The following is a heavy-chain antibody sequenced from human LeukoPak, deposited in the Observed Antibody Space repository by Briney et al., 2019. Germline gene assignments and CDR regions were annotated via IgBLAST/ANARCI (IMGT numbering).Heavy chain of an antibody. J-gene: IGHJ4*02. CDR1: GFTFSSHW. Sequence: GGSLRLSCAASGFTFSSHWMSWVRQAPGKGLEWVANIKQDGSEKYYVDSVKGRFTISRDNAKNSLYLQMNSLRAEDTAVYYCASSPPYSSGWRPFDYWGQGTLVTVSS. V-gene: IGHV3-7*01. CDR3: ASSPPYSSGWRPFDY. CDR2: IKQDGSEK. D-gene: IGHD6-19*01.